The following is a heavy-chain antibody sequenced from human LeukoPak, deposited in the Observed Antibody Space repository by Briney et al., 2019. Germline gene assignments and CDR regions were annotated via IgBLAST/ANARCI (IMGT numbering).Heavy chain of an antibody. Sequence: SETLSLTCTVSGATISSTFHFWGWIRQPPGKGLEWIGEISHSGSTNYNPSLKSRVTISVDTSKNQFSLKLSSVTAADTAVYYCARTYGDYGGYWGQGTLVTVSS. CDR3: ARTYGDYGGY. CDR2: ISHSGST. D-gene: IGHD4-17*01. J-gene: IGHJ4*02. CDR1: GATISSTFHF. V-gene: IGHV4-39*07.